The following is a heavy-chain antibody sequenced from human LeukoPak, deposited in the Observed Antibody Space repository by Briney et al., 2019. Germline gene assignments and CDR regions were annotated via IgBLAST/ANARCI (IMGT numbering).Heavy chain of an antibody. CDR2: ISAYNGNT. V-gene: IGHV1-18*01. J-gene: IGHJ5*02. CDR1: GYTFTSYG. D-gene: IGHD3-10*01. Sequence: GASVKVSCKASGYTFTSYGISWVRQAPGQGLEWMGWISAYNGNTNYAQKLQGRVTMTTDTSTSTAYMELRSLRSDDTAVYYCAGDAPYYYGSGSYRARFDPWGQGTLVTVSS. CDR3: AGDAPYYYGSGSYRARFDP.